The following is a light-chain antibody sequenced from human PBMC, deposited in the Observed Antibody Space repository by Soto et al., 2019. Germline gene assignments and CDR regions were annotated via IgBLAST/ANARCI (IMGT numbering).Light chain of an antibody. V-gene: IGLV2-14*01. CDR1: SSDVGAYNY. Sequence: QSALTQPASVSGSPGQSITISCTGTSSDVGAYNYVSWYQQHPGKAPKLMIYEVSNRPSGVSDRFSGSKSGNTASLTISGXQAEDEADYYCSSYTRSSTPYVFGTGTKVTVL. CDR2: EVS. J-gene: IGLJ1*01. CDR3: SSYTRSSTPYV.